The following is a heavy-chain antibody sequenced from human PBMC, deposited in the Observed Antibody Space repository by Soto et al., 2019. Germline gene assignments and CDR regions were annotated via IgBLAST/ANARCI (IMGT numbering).Heavy chain of an antibody. CDR1: GFTVGSAY. CDR2: IYSGGNT. J-gene: IGHJ4*02. CDR3: ARDPWVGDIGDY. D-gene: IGHD4-17*01. V-gene: IGHV3-66*01. Sequence: DVQLVESGGGLVLRGESLRLSCAASGFTVGSAYMSWVPQAPGKGLEWVAGIYSGGNTYYADSVKGRFTISRDTSKNRLYLQMNSLRAEDAAIYYCARDPWVGDIGDYWGQGTLVTVSS.